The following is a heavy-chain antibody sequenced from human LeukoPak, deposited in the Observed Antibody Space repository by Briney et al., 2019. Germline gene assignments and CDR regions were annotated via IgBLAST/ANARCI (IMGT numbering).Heavy chain of an antibody. CDR1: GFTFDDYG. V-gene: IGHV3-20*04. CDR2: INWNGGRT. D-gene: IGHD6-19*01. J-gene: IGHJ5*02. CDR3: ARGYSTGWHLSS. Sequence: GGSLRLSCAASGFTFDDYGMAWVRQAPGKGLEWVSGINWNGGRTNYADSVKGRCTISRDNATKSLYLQMNSLRAEDTALYYCARGYSTGWHLSSWGQGTLVTVSS.